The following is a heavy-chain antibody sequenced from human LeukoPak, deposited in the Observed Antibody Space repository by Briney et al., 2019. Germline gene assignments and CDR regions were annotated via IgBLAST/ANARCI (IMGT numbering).Heavy chain of an antibody. Sequence: GASVKVSCKASGYTLTSYDINWVRQATGQGLEWMGWMNPNSGNTGYAQKFQGRVTITRNTSISTAYMELSSLRSEDTAVYYCARVGKVYCSSTSCYLGYWGQGTLVTVSS. D-gene: IGHD2-2*01. CDR1: GYTLTSYD. V-gene: IGHV1-8*03. CDR2: MNPNSGNT. CDR3: ARVGKVYCSSTSCYLGY. J-gene: IGHJ4*02.